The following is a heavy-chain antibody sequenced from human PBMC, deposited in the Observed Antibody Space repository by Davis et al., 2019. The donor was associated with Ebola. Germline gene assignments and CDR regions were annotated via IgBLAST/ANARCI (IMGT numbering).Heavy chain of an antibody. D-gene: IGHD1-26*01. J-gene: IGHJ4*02. Sequence: MPSETLSLTCTVSGGSISTYYWSWIRQPPGKGLEWIGYIYHSGHTDSNPSLKSRVTMSVDTSKNQLSLKLNSVTAADTAVYYCARRIGTLDYWGQGTLVTVSS. V-gene: IGHV4-59*12. CDR1: GGSISTYY. CDR3: ARRIGTLDY. CDR2: IYHSGHT.